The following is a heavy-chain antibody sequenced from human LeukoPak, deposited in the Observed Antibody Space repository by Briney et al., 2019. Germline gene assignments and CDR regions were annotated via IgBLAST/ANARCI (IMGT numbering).Heavy chain of an antibody. D-gene: IGHD5-12*01. Sequence: GGSLRPSCAASGFTFSSYAMSWVRQAPGKGLEWVSAISGSGGSTYYADSVKGRFTISRDNSKNTLYLQMNSLRAEDTAVYYCAKVSTRSIVATNFDYWGQGTLVTVSS. CDR1: GFTFSSYA. J-gene: IGHJ4*02. CDR2: ISGSGGST. V-gene: IGHV3-23*01. CDR3: AKVSTRSIVATNFDY.